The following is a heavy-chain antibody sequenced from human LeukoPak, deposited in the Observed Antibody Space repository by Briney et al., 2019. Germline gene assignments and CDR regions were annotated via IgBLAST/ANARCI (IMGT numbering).Heavy chain of an antibody. CDR2: ICYDGSNK. CDR3: ARDGSSGWYTGRGNDY. V-gene: IGHV3-33*01. Sequence: GGSLRLSCAASGFTFSSYGMHWVRQAPGKGLEWVAVICYDGSNKYYADSVKGGFTISRDNSKNTLYLQMNSLRAEDTAVYYCARDGSSGWYTGRGNDYWGQGTLVTVSS. CDR1: GFTFSSYG. J-gene: IGHJ4*02. D-gene: IGHD6-19*01.